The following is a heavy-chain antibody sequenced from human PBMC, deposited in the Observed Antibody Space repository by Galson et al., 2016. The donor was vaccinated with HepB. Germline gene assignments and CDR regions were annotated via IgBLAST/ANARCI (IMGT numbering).Heavy chain of an antibody. D-gene: IGHD4-17*01. V-gene: IGHV3-23*01. J-gene: IGHJ4*02. CDR3: AKVRVDYGDYVPGY. CDR1: GFTFSSNG. Sequence: SLRLSCAASGFTFSSNGMIWVRQAPGKGLEWVSAISGSGGSTYYAASVKGRFTISRDNSKNTLYLQMNSLTAEDTAVYYCAKVRVDYGDYVPGYWGQGTLVTVPS. CDR2: ISGSGGST.